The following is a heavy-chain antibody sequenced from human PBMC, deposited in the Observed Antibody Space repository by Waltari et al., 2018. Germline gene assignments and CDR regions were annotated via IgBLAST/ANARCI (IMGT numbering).Heavy chain of an antibody. CDR1: GSPLPELS. V-gene: IGHV1-24*01. Sequence: QVQLVQSGAEVKKPGASVKVTCKVSGSPLPELSLPWVRQAPGKGLEWMGGFDPEDGETIYAQKFQGRVTMTEDTSTDTAYMELSSLRSEDTAVYYCATLRRVGYFQHWGQGTLVTVSS. J-gene: IGHJ1*01. CDR2: FDPEDGET. CDR3: ATLRRVGYFQH. D-gene: IGHD4-17*01.